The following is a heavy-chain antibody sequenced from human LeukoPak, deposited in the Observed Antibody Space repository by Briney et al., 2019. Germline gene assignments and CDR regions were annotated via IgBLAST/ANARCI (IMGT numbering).Heavy chain of an antibody. Sequence: SETLSLNCTVSGGSISSYYWSWIRQPPGKGPEWIGYIYTSGSTNYNPSLKSRVTISVDTSKNQFSLKLSSVTAADPAVYYCARHDYGSGSYFDYWGQGTLVTVSS. D-gene: IGHD3-10*01. CDR3: ARHDYGSGSYFDY. V-gene: IGHV4-4*09. CDR1: GGSISSYY. CDR2: IYTSGST. J-gene: IGHJ4*02.